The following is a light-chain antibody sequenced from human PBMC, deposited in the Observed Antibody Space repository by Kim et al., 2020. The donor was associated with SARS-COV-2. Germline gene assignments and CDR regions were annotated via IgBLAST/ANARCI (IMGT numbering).Light chain of an antibody. CDR1: QSVSNN. V-gene: IGKV3-15*01. Sequence: EIVMTQSPATLSVSPGERATLSCRASQSVSNNLAWFQQNPGQAPRLLIYDASTRATGIPARFSGSGSGTEFTLTISSLQSEDSAIYYCQQYNYWYTFGQGTKLEIK. J-gene: IGKJ2*01. CDR2: DAS. CDR3: QQYNYWYT.